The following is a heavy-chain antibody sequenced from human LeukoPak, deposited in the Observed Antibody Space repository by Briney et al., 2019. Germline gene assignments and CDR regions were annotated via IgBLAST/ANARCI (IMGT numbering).Heavy chain of an antibody. CDR1: GFTFSSYG. CDR2: IRYDGSNK. CDR3: AKDGFSTMIRPGY. Sequence: GGSLRLSCAASGFTFSSYGMHWVRQAPGKGLEWVAFIRYDGSNKYYADSVKGRFTISRDNSKNTLYLQMSSLKTEDTAVYYCAKDGFSTMIRPGYWGQGTLVTVSS. D-gene: IGHD3-10*01. J-gene: IGHJ4*02. V-gene: IGHV3-30*02.